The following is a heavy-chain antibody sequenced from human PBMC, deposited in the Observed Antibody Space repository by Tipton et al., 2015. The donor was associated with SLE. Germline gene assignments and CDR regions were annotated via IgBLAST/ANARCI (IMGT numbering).Heavy chain of an antibody. CDR2: ISWDGGST. CDR1: GFTFDDYT. V-gene: IGHV3-43*01. J-gene: IGHJ3*02. Sequence: QLVQSGGVVVQPGGSLRLSCAASGFTFDDYTMHWVRQAPGKGLEWVSLISWDGGSTYYADSVKGRFTISRDNSKNSLYLQMNSLRTEDTALYYCARSESYRSGGSCYVDAFDIWGQGTMVTVSS. D-gene: IGHD2-15*01. CDR3: ARSESYRSGGSCYVDAFDI.